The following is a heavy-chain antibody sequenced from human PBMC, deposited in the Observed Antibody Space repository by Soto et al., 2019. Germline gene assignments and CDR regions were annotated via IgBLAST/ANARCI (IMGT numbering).Heavy chain of an antibody. CDR1: GGSFSGYY. D-gene: IGHD1-7*01. Sequence: SETMSLTCAVYGGSFSGYYWSWIRQPPGKGLEWIGEINHSGSTNYNPSLKSRVTISVDTSKNQFSLKLSSVTAADTAVYYCAVKGKRLRNWNYRSGWFDPWGQGTLVTVSS. CDR3: AVKGKRLRNWNYRSGWFDP. J-gene: IGHJ5*02. V-gene: IGHV4-34*01. CDR2: INHSGST.